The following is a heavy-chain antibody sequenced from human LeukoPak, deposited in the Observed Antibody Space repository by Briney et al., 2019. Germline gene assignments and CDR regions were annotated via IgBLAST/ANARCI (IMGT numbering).Heavy chain of an antibody. Sequence: GGSLRPSCAASGFTFSRHGMHWVRQAPGKGLEWVAVIGDTGRAKYYADSVEGRFTASRDNSKNTLYLEMNSLRYDDTAVYYCARGATYGSGSSGAFDIWGQGTMVTVPS. CDR3: ARGATYGSGSSGAFDI. CDR1: GFTFSRHG. CDR2: IGDTGRAK. D-gene: IGHD3-10*01. V-gene: IGHV3-30*03. J-gene: IGHJ3*02.